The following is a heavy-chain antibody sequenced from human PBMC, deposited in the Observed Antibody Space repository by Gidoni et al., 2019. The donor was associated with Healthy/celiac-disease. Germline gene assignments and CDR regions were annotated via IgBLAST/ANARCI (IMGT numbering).Heavy chain of an antibody. J-gene: IGHJ5*02. CDR3: ARGRRFTIDP. V-gene: IGHV4-34*01. CDR1: GGSFSGYY. Sequence: QVQLQQWGAGLLKPSETLSLTCAVYGGSFSGYYWSWIRQPPGKGLEWIGEINHSGSTNYNPSLKSRVTIPVDTSKNQFSLKLSSVTAADTAVYYCARGRRFTIDPWGQGTLVTVSS. D-gene: IGHD3-10*01. CDR2: INHSGST.